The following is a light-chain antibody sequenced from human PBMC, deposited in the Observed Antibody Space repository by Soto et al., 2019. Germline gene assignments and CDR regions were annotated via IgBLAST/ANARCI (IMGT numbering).Light chain of an antibody. J-gene: IGKJ1*01. V-gene: IGKV1-5*03. CDR3: QQYNSYSAT. Sequence: DIQMTQSPSTLSGSVGDRATLTCRASQTISSWLAWYQQKPGKAPKLLIYKASTLKSGVPSRFSGSGSGTEFTLTISSLQPDDFATYYCQQYNSYSATFGQGTKVDIK. CDR2: KAS. CDR1: QTISSW.